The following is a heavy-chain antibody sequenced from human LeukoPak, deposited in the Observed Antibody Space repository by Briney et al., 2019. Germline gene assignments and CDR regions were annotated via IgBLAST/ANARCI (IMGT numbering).Heavy chain of an antibody. CDR2: ISYDGSNK. Sequence: QPGRSLILSCAASGFTFSSYAMHWVRQAPGKGLEWVAVISYDGSNKYYADSVKGRFTISRDNSKNTLYLQMNSLRAEDTAVYYCARGFYWGQGTLVTVSS. J-gene: IGHJ4*02. V-gene: IGHV3-30-3*01. CDR1: GFTFSSYA. CDR3: ARGFY.